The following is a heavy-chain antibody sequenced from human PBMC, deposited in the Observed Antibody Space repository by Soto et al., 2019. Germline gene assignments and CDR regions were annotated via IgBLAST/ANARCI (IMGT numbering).Heavy chain of an antibody. V-gene: IGHV4-30-4*01. D-gene: IGHD3-10*01. CDR1: GGSIGSGDYY. Sequence: PSETLSLTCTVSGGSIGSGDYYWSWIRQPPGKGLVWIGYIYYSGSTYYNPFLKSRVTISVDTSKNQFSLKLSSVTAADTAVYYCARGSITMVRGVIIRYFDYWGQGTLVTVSS. J-gene: IGHJ4*02. CDR3: ARGSITMVRGVIIRYFDY. CDR2: IYYSGST.